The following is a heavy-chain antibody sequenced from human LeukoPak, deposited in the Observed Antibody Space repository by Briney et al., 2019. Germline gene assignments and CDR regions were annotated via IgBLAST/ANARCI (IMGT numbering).Heavy chain of an antibody. J-gene: IGHJ4*02. D-gene: IGHD5-24*01. CDR3: ARMGDGYNPGDY. Sequence: SETLSLTCTVSDDSITIYYWTWIRQPPGKGLEWIGYIDHTGSTNYNPSLNSRVTISRDTSKNHFSLELSSVTAADTAVYYCARMGDGYNPGDYWGQGTLVTVSS. CDR2: IDHTGST. CDR1: DDSITIYY. V-gene: IGHV4-59*01.